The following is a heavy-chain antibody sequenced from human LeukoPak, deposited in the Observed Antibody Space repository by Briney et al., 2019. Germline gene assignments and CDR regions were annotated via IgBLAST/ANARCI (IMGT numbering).Heavy chain of an antibody. V-gene: IGHV1-3*04. CDR2: INTGNGNT. Sequence: ASVKVSCKASGYTFTTYSMHWVRQAPGQRLEWMGWINTGNGNTKYSQKFQGRVAITRDTSATTAYMDLTSLRSEDTAVYYCARGHDSGSYYPSFDYWGQGTLVTVSS. J-gene: IGHJ4*02. CDR3: ARGHDSGSYYPSFDY. D-gene: IGHD3-10*01. CDR1: GYTFTTYS.